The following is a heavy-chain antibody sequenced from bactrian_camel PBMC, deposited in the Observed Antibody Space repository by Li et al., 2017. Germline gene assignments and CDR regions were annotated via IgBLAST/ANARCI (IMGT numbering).Heavy chain of an antibody. CDR3: ATQRSWSTGAYAANY. V-gene: IGHV3-2*01. D-gene: IGHD6*01. CDR2: IYSDGSNT. J-gene: IGHJ4*01. Sequence: VQLVESGGGLVQPGGSLRLSCAASGFVRYDMSWVRQAPGKGLEWVSSIYSDGSNTYYADSVKGRFTISRDNAKNTVYLQMNSLKSEDTALYYCATQRSWSTGAYAANYWGQGTQVTVS. CDR1: GFVRYD.